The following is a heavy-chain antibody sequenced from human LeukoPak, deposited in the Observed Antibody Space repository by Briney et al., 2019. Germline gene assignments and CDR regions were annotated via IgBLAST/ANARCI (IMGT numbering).Heavy chain of an antibody. J-gene: IGHJ4*02. Sequence: ASVKVSCKASGYTFTNYGISWVRQAPGQGLEWMGWISAYSGNTNYAQKLQGRVTVTTDTSTNTAYMELRSLRSDDTAVYYCARGPPHSSGPTSPCFEYWGQGTLVTVSS. CDR2: ISAYSGNT. CDR1: GYTFTNYG. V-gene: IGHV1-18*01. D-gene: IGHD6-19*01. CDR3: ARGPPHSSGPTSPCFEY.